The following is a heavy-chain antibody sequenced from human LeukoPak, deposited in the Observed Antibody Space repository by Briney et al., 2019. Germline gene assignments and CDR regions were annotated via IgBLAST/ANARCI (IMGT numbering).Heavy chain of an antibody. CDR3: ATLVYSSSWSFDY. V-gene: IGHV4-39*01. J-gene: IGHJ4*02. CDR1: GGSISSSSYY. D-gene: IGHD6-13*01. CDR2: IYYRGST. Sequence: SETLSLTCTVSGGSISSSSYYWGWIRQPPGKGLEWIGSIYYRGSTYYDPSLKSRVIISVDTSKNQFSLKPSSVTATDTAVYYCATLVYSSSWSFDYWGQGTLVSVSS.